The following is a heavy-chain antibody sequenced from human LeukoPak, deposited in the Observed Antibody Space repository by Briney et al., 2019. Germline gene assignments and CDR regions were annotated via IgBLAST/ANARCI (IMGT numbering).Heavy chain of an antibody. Sequence: SETLSLTCAVYGGSFSHYYWSWIRQSPGMGLEWIGEINDSGTINYNPSLMSRVTISLDKSKNQFSLRLSSATAADTAVYYCARRWNYVRNYYIDVWGKGATVSVSS. CDR2: INDSGTI. D-gene: IGHD1-7*01. V-gene: IGHV4-34*01. CDR1: GGSFSHYY. J-gene: IGHJ6*03. CDR3: ARRWNYVRNYYIDV.